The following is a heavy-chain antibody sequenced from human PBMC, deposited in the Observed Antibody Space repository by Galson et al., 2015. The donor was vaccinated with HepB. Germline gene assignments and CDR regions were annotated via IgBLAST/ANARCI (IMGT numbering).Heavy chain of an antibody. V-gene: IGHV1-2*06. D-gene: IGHD2-21*02. J-gene: IGHJ4*02. CDR1: GYTFTGYF. CDR3: AIGNVVVSALDH. Sequence: SVKVSCKASGYTFTGYFMNWVRQAPGQGPEWMGRINPNSGDTNYAQKFLGRVTMTRDTSITTAYMELSRLTSDDTAVYYCAIGNVVVSALDHWGQGTLVTVST. CDR2: INPNSGDT.